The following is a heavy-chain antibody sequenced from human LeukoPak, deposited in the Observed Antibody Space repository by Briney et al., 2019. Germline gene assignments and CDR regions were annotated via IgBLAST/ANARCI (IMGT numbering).Heavy chain of an antibody. Sequence: PSGTLSLTCAVSGGSISSSNWWSWVRQPPRKGLEWIGEIYHSGSTNYSPSLKSRVTISVDKSKNQFSLKLSSVTAADTAVYYCARRTLVVVVPAAFDYWGQGTLVTVSS. CDR1: GGSISSSNW. D-gene: IGHD2-2*01. J-gene: IGHJ4*02. CDR3: ARRTLVVVVPAAFDY. V-gene: IGHV4-4*02. CDR2: IYHSGST.